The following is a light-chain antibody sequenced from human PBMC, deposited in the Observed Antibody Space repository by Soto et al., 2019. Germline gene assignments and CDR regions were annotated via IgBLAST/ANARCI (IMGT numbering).Light chain of an antibody. CDR3: QHYKSYSEA. V-gene: IGKV1-5*03. CDR1: QTISSC. CDR2: KAS. J-gene: IGKJ1*01. Sequence: DIQMTQSPSTLSGSVGDRFTIXXRASQTISSCLAWYQQKPGKAPKXLIYKASTLKSGVPSRFSGSGSGTEFTLTISSLQPDDFATYYCQHYKSYSEACGQGTKVDIK.